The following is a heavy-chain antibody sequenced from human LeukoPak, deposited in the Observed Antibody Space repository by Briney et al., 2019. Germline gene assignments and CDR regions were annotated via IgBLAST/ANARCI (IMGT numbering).Heavy chain of an antibody. D-gene: IGHD1-14*01. CDR3: ATETNGRHYDY. V-gene: IGHV3-21*06. CDR2: ICPTGSDR. J-gene: IGHJ4*02. Sequence: GGSLRLSCTASGLTFSTSGFNWVRQAPGKGLEWVASICPTGSDRYHADSIKGRFTISRDNASNFLYLQMNSLRAEDTAVYYCATETNGRHYDYWGQGTLLTVSS. CDR1: GLTFSTSG.